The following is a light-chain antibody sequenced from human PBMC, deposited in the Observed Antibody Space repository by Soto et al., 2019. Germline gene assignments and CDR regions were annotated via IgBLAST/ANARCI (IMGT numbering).Light chain of an antibody. CDR1: QSISSY. J-gene: IGKJ5*01. CDR2: AAS. V-gene: IGKV1-39*01. Sequence: DVQITQSKSSLSASVGDRVTITCRASQSISSYLNWYQQKPGKAPKLLIYAASSLQSGVPSRFSGSGSGTDFTLTISSLQPEDFATYYCQQANSFPPCFGQGTRLEI. CDR3: QQANSFPPC.